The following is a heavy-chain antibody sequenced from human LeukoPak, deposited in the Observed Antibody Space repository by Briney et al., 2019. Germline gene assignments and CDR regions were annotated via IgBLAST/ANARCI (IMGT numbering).Heavy chain of an antibody. D-gene: IGHD3-22*01. CDR1: GYTFNSYD. V-gene: IGHV1-8*01. Sequence: ASVKVSCKASGYTFNSYDINWARQATGQGLEWMGWMNPNSGNTGYAQKFQGRVTMTRDTSISTAYMELSSLRSEDTAVYYCARMSYYDSSGDNWFDPWGQGTLVTVSS. J-gene: IGHJ5*02. CDR3: ARMSYYDSSGDNWFDP. CDR2: MNPNSGNT.